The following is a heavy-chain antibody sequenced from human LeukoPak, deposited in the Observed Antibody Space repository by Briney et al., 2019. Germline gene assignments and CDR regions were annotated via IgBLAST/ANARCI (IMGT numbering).Heavy chain of an antibody. CDR2: IYSGGST. Sequence: GGSLRLSCAASGFTVSSNYMSWVRQAPGKGLEWVSVIYSGGSTYYADSVKGRFTISRDNSKNALYLQMNSLRAEDTAVYYCARDRGPQMATILYYWGQGTLVTVSS. CDR3: ARDRGPQMATILYY. V-gene: IGHV3-66*01. D-gene: IGHD5-24*01. CDR1: GFTVSSNY. J-gene: IGHJ4*02.